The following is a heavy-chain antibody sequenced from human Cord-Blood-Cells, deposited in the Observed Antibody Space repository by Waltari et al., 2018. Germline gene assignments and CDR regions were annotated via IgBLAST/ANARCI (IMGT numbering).Heavy chain of an antibody. CDR2: IYHSGST. V-gene: IGHV4-38-2*02. CDR3: AREGLRYSSGWSPDY. Sequence: QVQLQESGPGLVKPSETLSLTCAVSGYSISSGYYWGWIRQPPGKGLEWIGSIYHSGSTYSNPSLKSRVTISVDTSKNQFSLKLSSVTAADTAVYYCAREGLRYSSGWSPDYWGQGTLVTVSS. D-gene: IGHD6-19*01. J-gene: IGHJ4*02. CDR1: GYSISSGYY.